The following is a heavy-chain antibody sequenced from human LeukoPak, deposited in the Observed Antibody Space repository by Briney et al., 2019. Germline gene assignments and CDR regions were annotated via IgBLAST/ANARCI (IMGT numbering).Heavy chain of an antibody. CDR2: ISSSSSYI. CDR1: GFTFSSYS. V-gene: IGHV3-21*01. J-gene: IGHJ4*02. D-gene: IGHD2-2*01. Sequence: GRSLRLSCAASGFTFSSYSMNWVRQAPGKGLEWVSSISSSSSYIYYADSVKGPFTISRDNAKNSLYLQMNSLRAEDTAVYYCAREPALYYFDYWGQGTLVTVSS. CDR3: AREPALYYFDY.